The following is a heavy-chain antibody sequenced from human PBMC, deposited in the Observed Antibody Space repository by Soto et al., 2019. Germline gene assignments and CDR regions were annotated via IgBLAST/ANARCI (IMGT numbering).Heavy chain of an antibody. CDR2: IYYSGTT. J-gene: IGHJ2*01. V-gene: IGHV4-59*01. Sequence: QVQLQESGPGLVKPSEPLSLTCTVSRGSISSYYWSWIRQPPGKGLEWIGYIYYSGTTNYNHSHRRRFSMSVDTSKNQCALYLDSVTAAGAAVYYWARVRQWLFSHWYFDLWGRGTLVTVSS. D-gene: IGHD6-19*01. CDR3: ARVRQWLFSHWYFDL. CDR1: RGSISSYY.